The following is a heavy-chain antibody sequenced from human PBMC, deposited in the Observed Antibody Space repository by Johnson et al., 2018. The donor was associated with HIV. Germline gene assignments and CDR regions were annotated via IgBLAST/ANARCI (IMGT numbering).Heavy chain of an antibody. CDR2: INWNGGST. V-gene: IGHV3-20*04. J-gene: IGHJ3*02. CDR3: ARPLGPPLWHDAFDI. D-gene: IGHD3-16*01. CDR1: GFTFDDYG. Sequence: VQLVESGGGVVRPGGSLRLSCAASGFTFDDYGMSWVRQAPGKGLEWVSGINWNGGSTGYADSVKGRFPISRDNAKNSLYLQMNSLRVEDTAVYYCARPLGPPLWHDAFDIWGQGTMVTVSS.